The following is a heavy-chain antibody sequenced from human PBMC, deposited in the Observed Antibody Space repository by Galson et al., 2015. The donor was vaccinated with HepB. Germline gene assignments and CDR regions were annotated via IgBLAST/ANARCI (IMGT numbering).Heavy chain of an antibody. J-gene: IGHJ6*03. D-gene: IGHD6-13*01. V-gene: IGHV3-23*01. CDR3: AKATIAAAGASSYYMDV. CDR1: GFTFSSYG. Sequence: SLRLSCAASGFTFSSYGMSWVRQAPGKGLEWVSGISGSGGSTLYADPVKGRFTISRDNSKNTLSLQMNSLRAEDTAVYYCAKATIAAAGASSYYMDVWGQGTTVTVSS. CDR2: ISGSGGST.